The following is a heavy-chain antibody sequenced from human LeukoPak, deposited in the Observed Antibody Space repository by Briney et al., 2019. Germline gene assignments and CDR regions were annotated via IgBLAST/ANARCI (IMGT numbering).Heavy chain of an antibody. CDR1: GYSFTSYW. J-gene: IGHJ4*02. D-gene: IGHD5-12*01. V-gene: IGHV5-51*01. CDR3: ASSWPSTFLFDY. CDR2: IYPGDSDT. Sequence: GESLKTSCKGSGYSFTSYWIGWVRQMPGKGLEWMGIIYPGDSDTRDSPSFQGQVTISADKSISTAYLQWSSLKASDTAMYFCASSWPSTFLFDYWGQGTLVTVSS.